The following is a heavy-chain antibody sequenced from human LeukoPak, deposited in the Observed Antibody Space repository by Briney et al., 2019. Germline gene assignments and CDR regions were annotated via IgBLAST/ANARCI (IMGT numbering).Heavy chain of an antibody. CDR3: ARELSRSRAHDY. J-gene: IGHJ4*02. CDR1: GGSISSYY. Sequence: SETLSLTCAVSGGSISSYYWSWIRQPAGKGLEWIGRISTGGTTNYIPSLTSRITMSVDTSKNQFSLNLTSVTAADTAVYYCARELSRSRAHDYWGQGTLVTVSS. V-gene: IGHV4-4*07. CDR2: ISTGGTT. D-gene: IGHD5-24*01.